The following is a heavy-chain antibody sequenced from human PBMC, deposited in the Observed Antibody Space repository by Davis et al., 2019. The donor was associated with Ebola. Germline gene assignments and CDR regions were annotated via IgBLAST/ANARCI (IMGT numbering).Heavy chain of an antibody. V-gene: IGHV5-51*01. J-gene: IGHJ6*02. Sequence: GESLKISCKGSGYSFTSYWIGWVRQMPGKGPEWMGIIYSGDSDTRYSPSFQGQVTISADKSISTAYLQWSSLKASDTAMYYCARQRDYYYYYYGMDVWGQGTTVTVSS. CDR1: GYSFTSYW. CDR2: IYSGDSDT. CDR3: ARQRDYYYYYYGMDV.